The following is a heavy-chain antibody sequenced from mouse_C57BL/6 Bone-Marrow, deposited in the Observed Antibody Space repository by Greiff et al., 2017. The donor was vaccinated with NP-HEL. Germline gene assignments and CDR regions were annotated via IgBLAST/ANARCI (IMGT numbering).Heavy chain of an antibody. D-gene: IGHD3-1*01. Sequence: VQLKQSGAELVRPGASVKLSCTASGFNIKDDYMHWVKQRPEQGLEWIGWIVPDNGDTEYASKFQGKATITADTSANTAYLQLSSLTSEDTAVYYCTTRRAFAYWGQGTLVTVSA. CDR3: TTRRAFAY. CDR2: IVPDNGDT. V-gene: IGHV14-4*01. CDR1: GFNIKDDY. J-gene: IGHJ3*01.